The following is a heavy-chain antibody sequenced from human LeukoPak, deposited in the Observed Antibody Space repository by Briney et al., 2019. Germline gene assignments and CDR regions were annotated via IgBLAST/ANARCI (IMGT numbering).Heavy chain of an antibody. CDR2: INHSGST. J-gene: IGHJ4*02. V-gene: IGHV4-34*01. CDR3: ARGFPPLIAAAGTSFLDY. D-gene: IGHD6-13*01. Sequence: SETLSLTCAVYGGSFSGYYWSWIRQPPGKGLEWIGEINHSGSTNYNPSLKSRVTISVDTSKNQFSLKLSSVTAADTAVYYCARGFPPLIAAAGTSFLDYWGQGTLVTVSS. CDR1: GGSFSGYY.